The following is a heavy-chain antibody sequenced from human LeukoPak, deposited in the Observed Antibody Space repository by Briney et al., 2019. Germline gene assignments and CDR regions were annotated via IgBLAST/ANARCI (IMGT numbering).Heavy chain of an antibody. CDR1: GFTFSSYE. J-gene: IGHJ4*02. CDR2: ISSSGSTI. Sequence: TGGSLRLSCAASGFTFSSYEMNRVRQAPGKWLGWVSYISSSGSTIYYADSVKGRFTISRDNAKNSLYLQMNSLRAEDTAVYYCARENFYYFDYWGQGTLVTVSS. CDR3: ARENFYYFDY. V-gene: IGHV3-48*03. D-gene: IGHD2/OR15-2a*01.